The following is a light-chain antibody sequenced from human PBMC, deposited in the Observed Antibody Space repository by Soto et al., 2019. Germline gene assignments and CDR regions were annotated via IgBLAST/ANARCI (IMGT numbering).Light chain of an antibody. Sequence: QAVVTQEPSLTVSPGGTVTLTCGSSTGAVTSGHYPYWFRQKPGQAPRTLIYDTSNTHSWTPVRFSGSLLGGKAALTLSGAQPEDEAEYYCLLSYSGARHVVFGGGTKLTVL. CDR3: LLSYSGARHVV. J-gene: IGLJ2*01. CDR1: TGAVTSGHY. CDR2: DTS. V-gene: IGLV7-46*01.